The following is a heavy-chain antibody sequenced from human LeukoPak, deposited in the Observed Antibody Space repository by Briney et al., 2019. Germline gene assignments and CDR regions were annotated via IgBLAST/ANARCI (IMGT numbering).Heavy chain of an antibody. CDR2: INHSGST. J-gene: IGHJ5*02. D-gene: IGHD6-13*01. V-gene: IGHV4-34*01. Sequence: SETLSLTCAVYGGSFSGYYWSWIRQPPGKGLEWIGEINHSGSTNYNPSLKSRVTISVDTSKNQFSLKLSSVTAADTAVYYCARGRDTVAAAGTNWFDPWGQGTLVTVSS. CDR1: GGSFSGYY. CDR3: ARGRDTVAAAGTNWFDP.